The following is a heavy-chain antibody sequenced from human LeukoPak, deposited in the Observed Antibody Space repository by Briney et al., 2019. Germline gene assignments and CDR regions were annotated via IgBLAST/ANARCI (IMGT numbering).Heavy chain of an antibody. V-gene: IGHV3-23*01. D-gene: IGHD1-26*01. J-gene: IGHJ4*02. CDR3: AKDSSSGKFNY. CDR2: ISGSGGST. CDR1: GFTFSSYA. Sequence: GGSLRLPCAASGFTFSSYAMSWVRQAPGKGLEWVSAISGSGGSTYYADSVKGRFTISRDNSKNTLYLQMNSLRAEDTAVYYCAKDSSSGKFNYWGQGTLVTVSS.